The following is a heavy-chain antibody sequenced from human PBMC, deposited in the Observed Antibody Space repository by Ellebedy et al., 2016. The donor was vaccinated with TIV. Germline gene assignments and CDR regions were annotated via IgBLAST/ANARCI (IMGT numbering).Heavy chain of an antibody. V-gene: IGHV1-2*02. Sequence: ASVKVSXXASGYTFTGYYMHWVRQAPGQGLEWMGWINPNSGGTNYAQKFQGRVTMTRDTSISTAYMELSRLRSDDTAVYYCAREPYCSGGSCYQSNYYGMDVWGQGTTVTVSS. CDR3: AREPYCSGGSCYQSNYYGMDV. CDR2: INPNSGGT. D-gene: IGHD2-15*01. CDR1: GYTFTGYY. J-gene: IGHJ6*02.